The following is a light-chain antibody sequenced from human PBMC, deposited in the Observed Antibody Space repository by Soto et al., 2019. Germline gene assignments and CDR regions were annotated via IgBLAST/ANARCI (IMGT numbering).Light chain of an antibody. CDR2: DAY. J-gene: IGKJ4*01. CDR1: QSIRSW. V-gene: IGKV1-5*01. CDR3: QQYESYSPLT. Sequence: DIQMTQSPSILSASVGDRVTITCRASQSIRSWLAWYQQKPGKAPKLLIYDAYSLESGVPSRFSGGRSGTEFTLTIAGLQPEDFATYYCQQYESYSPLTFGGGTKVDIK.